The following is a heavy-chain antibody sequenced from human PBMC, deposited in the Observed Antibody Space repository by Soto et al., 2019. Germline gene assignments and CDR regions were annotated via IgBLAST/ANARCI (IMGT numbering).Heavy chain of an antibody. CDR3: AKEGASSWYFFDY. Sequence: GGSLRLSCAASGFTFSNYAMNWVRQPPGKGLEWVSTISGSGGGAYYADSVKGRFTISRDNSKNTLYLQMNSLRGEDTAVYYCAKEGASSWYFFDYWGQGTLVTSPQ. J-gene: IGHJ4*02. D-gene: IGHD6-13*01. CDR1: GFTFSNYA. CDR2: ISGSGGGA. V-gene: IGHV3-23*01.